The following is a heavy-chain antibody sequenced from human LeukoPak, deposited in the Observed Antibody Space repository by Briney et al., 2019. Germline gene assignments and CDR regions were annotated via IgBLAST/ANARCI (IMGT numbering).Heavy chain of an antibody. D-gene: IGHD6-13*01. Sequence: NPSETLSLTCTVSGGSISSGSYYWSWIRQPAGKGLEWIGRIYTSGSTNYNPSLKSRVTISVDTSKNQFSLKLSSVTAADTAVYYCSKGGRLDSSWYGGYDAFDIWGQGTMVTVSS. CDR1: GGSISSGSYY. CDR3: SKGGRLDSSWYGGYDAFDI. J-gene: IGHJ3*02. CDR2: IYTSGST. V-gene: IGHV4-61*02.